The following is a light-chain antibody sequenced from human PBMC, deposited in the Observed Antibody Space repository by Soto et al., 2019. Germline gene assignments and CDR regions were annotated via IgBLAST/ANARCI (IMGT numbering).Light chain of an antibody. CDR1: QGIGTY. J-gene: IGKJ4*01. Sequence: DIQLTQSPSSLSESVGDRVTITCRATQGIGTYLAWYQQKPGNAPKLLIYHASSLQSGAPSRFSGSGSGTEFTLTISSLQPEDIATYYCQKYFSAPLTFGGGTKVEIK. CDR2: HAS. CDR3: QKYFSAPLT. V-gene: IGKV1-27*01.